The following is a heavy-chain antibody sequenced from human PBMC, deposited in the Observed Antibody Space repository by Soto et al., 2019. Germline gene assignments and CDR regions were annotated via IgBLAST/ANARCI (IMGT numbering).Heavy chain of an antibody. CDR3: ARDFRIYDILTLFDP. Sequence: GGSLRLSCAASGFTFSSYSMNWVRQAPGKGLEWVSSISSSSSYIYYADSVKGRFTISRDNAKNSLYLQMNSLRAEDTAVYYCARDFRIYDILTLFDPWGQGTLVTVSS. V-gene: IGHV3-21*01. CDR1: GFTFSSYS. J-gene: IGHJ5*02. D-gene: IGHD3-9*01. CDR2: ISSSSSYI.